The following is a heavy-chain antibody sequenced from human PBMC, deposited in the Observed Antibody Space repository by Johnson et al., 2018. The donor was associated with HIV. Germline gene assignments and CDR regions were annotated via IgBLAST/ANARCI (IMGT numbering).Heavy chain of an antibody. J-gene: IGHJ3*01. CDR3: ARVLSWWSGAFDL. CDR2: ISSSGSTI. V-gene: IGHV3-48*03. Sequence: VQLVESGGGVVRPGGSLRLSCAASGFTLDDYDMSWVRQTPGKGLEWVSYISSSGSTIYYADSVKGRFTISRDNAKNTLYLQMNSLRAEDAAVYYCARVLSWWSGAFDLWGQGTMVTVSS. D-gene: IGHD2-21*01. CDR1: GFTLDDYD.